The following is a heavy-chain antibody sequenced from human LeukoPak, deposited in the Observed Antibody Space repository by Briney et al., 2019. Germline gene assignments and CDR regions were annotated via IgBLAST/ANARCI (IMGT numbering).Heavy chain of an antibody. V-gene: IGHV3-30*02. CDR3: AKDGFRGYSYGYGVSMVWFDQ. CDR2: IRYDGSNK. Sequence: PGGSLRLSCAASGFTFSSYGMHWVRQAPGKGLEWVAFIRYDGSNKYYVDSVKGRFTISRDNSKHTLSLQMSSLRAEDTSVYFCAKDGFRGYSYGYGVSMVWFDQWGQGILVTVSS. D-gene: IGHD5-18*01. CDR1: GFTFSSYG. J-gene: IGHJ5*02.